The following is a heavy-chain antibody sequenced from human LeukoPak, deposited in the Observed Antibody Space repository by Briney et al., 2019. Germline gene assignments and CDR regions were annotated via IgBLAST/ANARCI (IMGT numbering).Heavy chain of an antibody. CDR1: GFTFSSYN. Sequence: PGGSLRLSCAASGFTFSSYNMNWVRQAPGKGLEWVSSISSSSSYIYYADSVKGRFTISRDNAKNSLYLQMSSLRAEDTAVYYCARDASTRCYLCEVDYWGQGTLVTVSS. D-gene: IGHD2-2*01. CDR3: ARDASTRCYLCEVDY. J-gene: IGHJ4*02. V-gene: IGHV3-21*01. CDR2: ISSSSSYI.